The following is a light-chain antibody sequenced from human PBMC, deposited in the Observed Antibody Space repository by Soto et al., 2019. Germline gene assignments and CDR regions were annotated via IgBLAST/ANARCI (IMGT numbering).Light chain of an antibody. Sequence: DVVVTQHPLSLSVTPGQPASMSCNSSHSLLYSDGKTYLYWYLQRPGQPPHLLIYDASNLRTGVPSRFSGSASGTDFTLTISSLQPEDFATYFCQQSYNPPPTFGQGTKVDI. CDR2: DAS. V-gene: IGKV2D-29*01. CDR1: HSLLYSDGKTY. J-gene: IGKJ1*01. CDR3: QQSYNPPPT.